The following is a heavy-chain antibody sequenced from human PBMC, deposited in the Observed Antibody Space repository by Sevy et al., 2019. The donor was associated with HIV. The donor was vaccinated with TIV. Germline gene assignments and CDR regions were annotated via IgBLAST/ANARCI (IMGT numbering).Heavy chain of an antibody. CDR2: INHSGST. CDR1: GGSFSGYY. CDR3: ARGKNPATVTTYYFDH. V-gene: IGHV4-34*01. J-gene: IGHJ4*02. Sequence: SETLSLTCAVYGGSFSGYYWSWIRQPPGKGLEWIGEINHSGSTNYNPSLKSRVTISVDTSKNQFSLKLSSVTAADTAVYYCARGKNPATVTTYYFDHWGQGTLVTVSS. D-gene: IGHD4-17*01.